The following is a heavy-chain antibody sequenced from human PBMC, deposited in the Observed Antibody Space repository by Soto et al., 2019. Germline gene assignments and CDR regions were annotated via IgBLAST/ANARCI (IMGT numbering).Heavy chain of an antibody. CDR2: IYPGDSDT. J-gene: IGHJ3*02. V-gene: IGHV5-51*01. CDR3: ARQFDFWSGYYQDAFDI. Sequence: PWESLKISCKGSGYSFTSYWIGWVRQMPGKGLEWMGIIYPGDSDTRYSPSFQGQVTISADKSISTAYLQWGSLKASDTAMYYCARQFDFWSGYYQDAFDIWGQGTMVTVSS. CDR1: GYSFTSYW. D-gene: IGHD3-3*01.